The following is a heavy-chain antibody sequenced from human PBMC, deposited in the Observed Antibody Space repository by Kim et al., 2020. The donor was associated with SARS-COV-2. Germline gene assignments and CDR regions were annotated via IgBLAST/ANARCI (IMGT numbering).Heavy chain of an antibody. CDR3: ARAGWNVDTAMAWLLA. CDR2: IIPILGIA. J-gene: IGHJ5*02. CDR1: GGTFSSYA. V-gene: IGHV1-69*04. D-gene: IGHD5-18*01. Sequence: SVKVSCKASGGTFSSYAISWVRQAPGQGLEWMGRIIPILGIANYAQKFQGRVTITADKSTSTAYMELSSLRSEDTAVYYCARAGWNVDTAMAWLLAWGQGTLVTVSS.